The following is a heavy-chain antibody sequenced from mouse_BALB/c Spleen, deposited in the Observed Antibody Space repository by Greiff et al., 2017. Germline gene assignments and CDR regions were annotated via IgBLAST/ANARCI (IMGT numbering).Heavy chain of an antibody. CDR2: ISNGGGST. J-gene: IGHJ2*01. CDR3: ARRDYYGSSLDY. D-gene: IGHD1-1*01. CDR1: GFTFSSYT. Sequence: EVQVVESGGGLVQPGGSLKLSCAASGFTFSSYTMSWVRQTPEKRLEWVAYISNGGGSTYYPDTVKGRFTISRDNAKNTLYLQMSSLKSEDTAMYYCARRDYYGSSLDYWGQGTTLTVSS. V-gene: IGHV5-12-2*01.